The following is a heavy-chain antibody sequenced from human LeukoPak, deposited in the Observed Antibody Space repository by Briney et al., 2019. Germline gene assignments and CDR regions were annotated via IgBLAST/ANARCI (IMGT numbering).Heavy chain of an antibody. Sequence: PGGSLRLSCAASGFTVSNNYMSWVRQASRKGLEWVSVIYSGGSTYYADSVKGRFTISRDNSKNTLYLQMNSLRAEDTAVYYCARIYSGSYSDYWGQGTLVTVSS. J-gene: IGHJ4*02. V-gene: IGHV3-53*01. CDR2: IYSGGST. D-gene: IGHD1-26*01. CDR3: ARIYSGSYSDY. CDR1: GFTVSNNY.